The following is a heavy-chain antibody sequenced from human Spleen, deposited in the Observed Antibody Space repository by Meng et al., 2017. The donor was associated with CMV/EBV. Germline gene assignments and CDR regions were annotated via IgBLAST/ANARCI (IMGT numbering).Heavy chain of an antibody. Sequence: GGSLRLSCAASGFSFSSYWMSWVRQAPGKGLEWVATIKSDGSQKHYVDSVKGRFTISRDNSRNTLSLRMNNLRPDDTAVYYCAKHDYSNYLDYWGQGTLVTVPQ. J-gene: IGHJ4*02. V-gene: IGHV3-7*01. CDR3: AKHDYSNYLDY. D-gene: IGHD4-11*01. CDR1: GFSFSSYW. CDR2: IKSDGSQK.